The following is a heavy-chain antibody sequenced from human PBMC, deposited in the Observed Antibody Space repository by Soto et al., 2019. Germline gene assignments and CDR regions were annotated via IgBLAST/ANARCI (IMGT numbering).Heavy chain of an antibody. CDR1: GFTFSDHY. CDR2: TRNKANSYTT. CDR3: AANYGSGSYNYYYYGMDV. V-gene: IGHV3-72*01. J-gene: IGHJ6*02. Sequence: GGSLRLSCAASGFTFSDHYMDWVRQAPGKGLEWVGRTRNKANSYTTEYAASAKGRFTISRDDSKNSLYLQMNSLKTEDTAVYYCAANYGSGSYNYYYYGMDVWGQGTTVTVSS. D-gene: IGHD3-10*01.